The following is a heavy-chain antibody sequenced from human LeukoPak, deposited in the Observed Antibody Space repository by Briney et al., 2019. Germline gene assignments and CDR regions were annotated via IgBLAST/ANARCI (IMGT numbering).Heavy chain of an antibody. CDR3: ARRIAVAGTEDYFDY. V-gene: IGHV5-51*01. D-gene: IGHD6-19*01. J-gene: IGHJ4*02. Sequence: GESLKISCKGSGYSFTSYWIGWVRQMPGKGLEWMGIFYPGDSDTRYSPSFQGQVTISADKSISTAYLQWSSLKASDTAIYYCARRIAVAGTEDYFDYWGQGTLVTVSS. CDR1: GYSFTSYW. CDR2: FYPGDSDT.